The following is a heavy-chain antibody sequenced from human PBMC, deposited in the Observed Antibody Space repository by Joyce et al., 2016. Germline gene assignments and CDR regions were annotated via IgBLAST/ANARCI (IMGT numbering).Heavy chain of an antibody. J-gene: IGHJ4*02. V-gene: IGHV1-2*02. CDR2: INPYSGDT. CDR3: ATYRTSGLVFDY. CDR1: GYTFIDKY. D-gene: IGHD6-19*01. Sequence: QVQLVQSGAEVKKPGASVRVSCKASGYTFIDKYIHWVRQAPGQGLEWMEWINPYSGDTNYAQKFQGRVTMTRDTSIGTAYVELSRLTYDDTAVYYCATYRTSGLVFDYWGQGTLVTVSS.